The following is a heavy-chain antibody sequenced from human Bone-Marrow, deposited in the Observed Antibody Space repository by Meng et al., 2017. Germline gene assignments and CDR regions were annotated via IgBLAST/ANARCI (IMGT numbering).Heavy chain of an antibody. Sequence: QVPSVVPREGVEQTGVEVKASRKVSGYTFPGYLLHWVRWAPGQGLEWMGRINPKSGDTHYAQRFQGRVTMTGDTSISKAYMELSGLRSDDTAMYYCARDEDISAAGKLFGDYWGQGTLVTVSS. V-gene: IGHV1-2*06. CDR2: INPKSGDT. CDR1: GYTFPGYL. CDR3: ARDEDISAAGKLFGDY. D-gene: IGHD6-13*01. J-gene: IGHJ4*02.